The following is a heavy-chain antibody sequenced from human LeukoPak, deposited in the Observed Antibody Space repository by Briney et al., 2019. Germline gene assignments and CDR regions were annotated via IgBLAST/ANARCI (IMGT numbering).Heavy chain of an antibody. D-gene: IGHD1-26*01. Sequence: SETLSLTCTVSGYSISSGHYWGWIRQPPGKGLEWIGSIYHSGSTYYNPSLKSRVTVSVDTSKNQFSLKLSSVTAADTAVYYCAREEALGSGSSDYWGQGTLVTVSS. CDR2: IYHSGST. J-gene: IGHJ4*02. CDR1: GYSISSGHY. V-gene: IGHV4-38-2*02. CDR3: AREEALGSGSSDY.